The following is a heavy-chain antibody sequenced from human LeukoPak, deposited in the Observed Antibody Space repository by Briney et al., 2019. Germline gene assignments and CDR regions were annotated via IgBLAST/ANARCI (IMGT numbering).Heavy chain of an antibody. CDR3: ARDYHGSGSLTTFDY. CDR1: GYTFTSYY. D-gene: IGHD3-10*01. CDR2: IKPSGGST. Sequence: ASVKVSCKASGYTFTSYYMHWVRQAPGQGLEWMGIIKPSGGSTSYAQKFQGRVTMTRDTSTSTVYMELSSLRSEDTAVYYCARDYHGSGSLTTFDYWGQGTLVTVSS. V-gene: IGHV1-46*01. J-gene: IGHJ4*02.